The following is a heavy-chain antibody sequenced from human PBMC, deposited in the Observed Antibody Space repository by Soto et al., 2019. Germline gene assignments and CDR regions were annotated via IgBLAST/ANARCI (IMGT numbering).Heavy chain of an antibody. CDR3: ARANSGHDPSCDY. CDR2: ISSSSAYI. D-gene: IGHD5-12*01. J-gene: IGHJ4*02. V-gene: IGHV3-21*01. Sequence: EVHLVEAGGGLVKPGESLTLSCAASGFTFGSFTLNWVRQAPGKGLEWVSSISSSSAYIYYAESVKGRFTISRDNAKNSLSLEMNSLRAEDTGLYYCARANSGHDPSCDYWGQGTLVTVSS. CDR1: GFTFGSFT.